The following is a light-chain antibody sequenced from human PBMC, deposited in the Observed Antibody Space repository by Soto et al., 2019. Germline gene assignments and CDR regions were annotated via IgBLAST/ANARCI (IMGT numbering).Light chain of an antibody. CDR3: QQYGSSSST. CDR1: QSVSNDF. CDR2: GAS. J-gene: IGKJ4*01. Sequence: EIVLTQSPGILSLSPGERVTLSCRASQSVSNDFLAWYQQKPGQAPRLLIYGASTRATDVPDRFSGSGSGTDFTLTISRLEPEDFAVYYCQQYGSSSSTFGGGTKVDIK. V-gene: IGKV3-20*01.